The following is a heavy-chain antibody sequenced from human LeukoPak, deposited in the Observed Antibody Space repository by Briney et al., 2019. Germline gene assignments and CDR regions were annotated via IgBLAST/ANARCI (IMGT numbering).Heavy chain of an antibody. D-gene: IGHD2-21*01. Sequence: GGSLRLSCAPSGFNFSDSRMTWVRQAPGKGLQWVANINRDGTEKHFLDSVEGRFTISRDNAKQSLYLLMNSLRPQDTAVYFCVGGDWYFEGRGQGTLVTV. CDR1: GFNFSDSR. V-gene: IGHV3-7*04. CDR3: VGGDWYFEG. J-gene: IGHJ4*02. CDR2: INRDGTEK.